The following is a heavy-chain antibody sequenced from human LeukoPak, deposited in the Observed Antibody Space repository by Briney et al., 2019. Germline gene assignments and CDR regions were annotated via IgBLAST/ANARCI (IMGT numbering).Heavy chain of an antibody. CDR1: GYTFTSYG. CDR3: AREYGDTNYYYYGMDV. CDR2: ISAYNGNT. Sequence: ASVTVSCKASGYTFTSYGISWVRQAPGQGLEWMGWISAYNGNTNYAQKLQGRVTMTTDTSTSTAYMELRSLRSDDTAVYYCAREYGDTNYYYYGMDVWGQGTTVTVSS. V-gene: IGHV1-18*01. J-gene: IGHJ6*02. D-gene: IGHD4-17*01.